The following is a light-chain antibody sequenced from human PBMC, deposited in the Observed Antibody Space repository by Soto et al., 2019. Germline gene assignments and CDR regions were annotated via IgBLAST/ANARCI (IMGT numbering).Light chain of an antibody. CDR2: SDN. Sequence: QSVLTQSPSASGTPGQRVSIYCSGSTSNIGTHTVNWYQHVPGTAPKLLIYSDNQRPSAVPGRFSGSKSGTSASLAISGLLSEDEADYCCATWDDSINVVFGGGTQLTVL. CDR1: TSNIGTHT. J-gene: IGLJ2*01. V-gene: IGLV1-44*01. CDR3: ATWDDSINVV.